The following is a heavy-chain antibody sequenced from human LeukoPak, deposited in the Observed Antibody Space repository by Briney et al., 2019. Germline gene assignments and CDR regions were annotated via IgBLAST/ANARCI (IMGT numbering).Heavy chain of an antibody. V-gene: IGHV3-66*01. D-gene: IGHD2-15*01. CDR2: IYRGGAT. J-gene: IGHJ4*02. CDR3: ARDRGDCSSGSCYSDYFDY. CDR1: GFTVSSNC. Sequence: GGSLRLSCAASGFTVSSNCMSWVRQAPGKGLEWVSVIYRGGATYYADSVKDRFTISRDISKNTLFLQMNSLRAEDTAVYYCARDRGDCSSGSCYSDYFDYWGQGTLVTVSS.